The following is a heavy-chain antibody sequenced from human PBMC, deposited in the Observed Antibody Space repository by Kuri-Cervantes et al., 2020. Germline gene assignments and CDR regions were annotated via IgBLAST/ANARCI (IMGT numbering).Heavy chain of an antibody. CDR1: GFTFSSFS. V-gene: IGHV3-21*01. CDR2: ISSTGNYI. D-gene: IGHD4/OR15-4a*01. Sequence: GGSLRLSCAASGFTFSSFSMNWVRQAPGKGLEWVSSISSTGNYIYYSDSVKGRFSISRDNAGRSLYLHMTSLRAEDTATYYCTRDQGGSNYGASFTRDGYYYYMDVWGKGTTVTVSS. CDR3: TRDQGGSNYGASFTRDGYYYYMDV. J-gene: IGHJ6*03.